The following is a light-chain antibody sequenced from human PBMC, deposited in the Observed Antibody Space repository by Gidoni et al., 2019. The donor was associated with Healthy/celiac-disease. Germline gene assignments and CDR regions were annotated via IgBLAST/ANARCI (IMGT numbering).Light chain of an antibody. Sequence: DIQMTQSPSSLSASVGGRVTITCLASQDNSNYLHWYQQKPGKAPKLLIYDASNSETGVPSRFSGSGSGTDFTFTISSLQPEDIAAYYCQQYDNLPFTFGQGTKVDIK. V-gene: IGKV1-33*01. CDR3: QQYDNLPFT. CDR1: QDNSNY. CDR2: DAS. J-gene: IGKJ3*01.